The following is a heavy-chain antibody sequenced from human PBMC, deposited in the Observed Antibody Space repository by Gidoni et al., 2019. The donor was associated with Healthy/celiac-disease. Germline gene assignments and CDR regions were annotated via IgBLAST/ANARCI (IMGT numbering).Heavy chain of an antibody. CDR1: GGSISSYY. J-gene: IGHJ6*02. V-gene: IGHV4-59*01. Sequence: PGLVKPSETLSLTCTVSGGSISSYYWSWIRQPPGKGLEWIGYIYYSGRTNYNPSLKSRVTISVDTSKNQFSLKLGSVTAAATAVYYCARDSLFMVQGVIGTRLHYYYYGMDVWGQGTTVTVSS. D-gene: IGHD3-10*01. CDR3: ARDSLFMVQGVIGTRLHYYYYGMDV. CDR2: IYYSGRT.